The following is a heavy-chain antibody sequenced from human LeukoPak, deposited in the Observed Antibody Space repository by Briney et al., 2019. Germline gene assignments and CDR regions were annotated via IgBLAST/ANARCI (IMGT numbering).Heavy chain of an antibody. V-gene: IGHV4-61*09. CDR2: IFTRGTT. D-gene: IGHD6-19*01. CDR3: ARSSLAVYFNY. CDR1: GGSISSGSYY. Sequence: SETLSLTCTVSGGSISSGSYYWNWIRQPAGKGLEWLGNIFTRGTTNYNASLESRLAISLDTARNQFSLSLRSVTAADTAIYFCARSSLAVYFNYWGQGTLVTASS. J-gene: IGHJ4*02.